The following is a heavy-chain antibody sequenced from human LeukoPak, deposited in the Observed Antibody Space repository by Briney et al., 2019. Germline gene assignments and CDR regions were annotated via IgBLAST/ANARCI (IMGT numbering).Heavy chain of an antibody. CDR1: GFTFSSYE. Sequence: PGGSLRLSCAASGFTFSSYEMNWVRQAPGKGLEWVSYISSSGSTIYYADSVKGRFTISRDNAKNSLYLQMNSLRAEDTAVYYCARDGTTVTTRAFDIWGQGTMVTVSS. CDR3: ARDGTTVTTRAFDI. D-gene: IGHD4-17*01. CDR2: ISSSGSTI. J-gene: IGHJ3*02. V-gene: IGHV3-48*03.